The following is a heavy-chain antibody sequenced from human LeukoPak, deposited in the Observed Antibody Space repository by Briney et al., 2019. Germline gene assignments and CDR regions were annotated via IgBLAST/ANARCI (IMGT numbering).Heavy chain of an antibody. D-gene: IGHD1-26*01. CDR2: ISGSGGST. CDR1: GFTFSSYA. J-gene: IGHJ4*02. Sequence: QAGGSLRLSCAASGFTFSSYAMSWVRQAPGKGLGWVSAISGSGGSTYYADSVKGRFTISRDNSKNTLYLQMNSLRAEDTAVYYCAKLGIVGATPHFDYWGQGTLVTVSS. CDR3: AKLGIVGATPHFDY. V-gene: IGHV3-23*01.